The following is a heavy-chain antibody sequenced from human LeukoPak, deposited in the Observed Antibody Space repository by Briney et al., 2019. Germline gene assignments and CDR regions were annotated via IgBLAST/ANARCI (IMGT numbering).Heavy chain of an antibody. V-gene: IGHV3-48*03. D-gene: IGHD1-26*01. J-gene: IGHJ4*02. CDR2: ITSSGSTI. CDR1: GFTFSNYE. Sequence: GGSLRLSCAASGFTFSNYEMNWVRQAPGKGLEWVSYITSSGSTIHYADSVKGRFTISRDNAKNSLYLQMSSLRAEDTAVYYCAIRWANFDYWGQGTLVTVSS. CDR3: AIRWANFDY.